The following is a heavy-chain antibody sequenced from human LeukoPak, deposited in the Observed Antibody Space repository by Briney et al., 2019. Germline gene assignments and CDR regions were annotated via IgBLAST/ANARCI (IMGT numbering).Heavy chain of an antibody. J-gene: IGHJ4*02. D-gene: IGHD3-3*01. CDR3: ARVDYYDFYLDY. CDR1: GFTFSSYA. Sequence: GGSLRLSCAASGFTFSSYAMSWVRQAPGKGLEWVSVIYRGGSTYYADSVKGRFTISRDNSKNTLYLQMKTLRAEDTAVYYCARVDYYDFYLDYWGQGTLVTVSS. V-gene: IGHV3-23*03. CDR2: IYRGGST.